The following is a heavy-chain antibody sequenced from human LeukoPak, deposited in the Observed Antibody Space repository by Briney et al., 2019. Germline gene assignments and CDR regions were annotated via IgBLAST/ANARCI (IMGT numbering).Heavy chain of an antibody. V-gene: IGHV3-15*01. CDR1: GFTFSNAW. CDR3: AKDRDFWSGYYPIFDY. D-gene: IGHD3-3*01. CDR2: IKSKTDGGTT. J-gene: IGHJ4*02. Sequence: GGSLRLSCAASGFTFSNAWMSWVRQAPGKGLEWVGRIKSKTDGGTTDYAAPVKGRFTISRDNSKNALYLQMNNLRAEDTAVYYCAKDRDFWSGYYPIFDYWGQGTLVTVSP.